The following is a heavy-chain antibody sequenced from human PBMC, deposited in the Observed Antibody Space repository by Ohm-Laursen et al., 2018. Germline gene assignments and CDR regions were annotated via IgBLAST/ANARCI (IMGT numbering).Heavy chain of an antibody. CDR1: GGSISSYY. CDR2: IYYSGST. V-gene: IGHV4-59*07. CDR3: ARGGAPIVVVPAATFRKAQGWFDP. Sequence: SDTLSLTCTVSGGSISSYYWSWIRQPQGKGLEWIGYIYYSGSTNYTPSLKSRVTISVDTSKNQFSLKLSSVTAADTAVYYCARGGAPIVVVPAATFRKAQGWFDPWGQGTLVTVSS. D-gene: IGHD2-2*01. J-gene: IGHJ5*02.